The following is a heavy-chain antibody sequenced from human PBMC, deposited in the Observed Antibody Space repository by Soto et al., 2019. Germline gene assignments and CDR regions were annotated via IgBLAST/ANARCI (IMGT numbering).Heavy chain of an antibody. CDR3: ARGITTVRGVSGYYYYGMDV. Sequence: EVQLVESGGGLVQPGGSLRLSCAASGFTVSSNYMSWVRQAPGKGLEWVSVIYSGGSTYYADSVKGRFTISRDNSKNTLYLQMNSLRAEDTAVYYCARGITTVRGVSGYYYYGMDVWGQGTTVTVSS. V-gene: IGHV3-66*01. CDR2: IYSGGST. CDR1: GFTVSSNY. D-gene: IGHD3-10*01. J-gene: IGHJ6*02.